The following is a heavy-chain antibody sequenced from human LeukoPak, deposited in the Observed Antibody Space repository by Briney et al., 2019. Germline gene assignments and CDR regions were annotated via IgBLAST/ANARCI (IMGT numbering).Heavy chain of an antibody. CDR3: AKDEFTTYYYDSSGYY. V-gene: IGHV1-69*04. Sequence: SVKVSCKASGGTFSSYAISWVRQAPGQGLEWMGRIIPILGIANYAQKFQGRVTITADKSTSTAYMELSSLRAEDTAVYYCAKDEFTTYYYDSSGYYWGQGTLVTVSS. D-gene: IGHD3-22*01. CDR1: GGTFSSYA. J-gene: IGHJ4*02. CDR2: IIPILGIA.